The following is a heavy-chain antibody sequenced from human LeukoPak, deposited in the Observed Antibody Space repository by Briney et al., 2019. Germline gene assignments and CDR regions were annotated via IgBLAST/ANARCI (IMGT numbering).Heavy chain of an antibody. CDR2: VYYSGST. D-gene: IGHD7-27*01. V-gene: IGHV4-31*03. CDR1: GGSITSGGYY. J-gene: IGHJ4*02. CDR3: ARGGQLGIAVDY. Sequence: PSQTLSLTCTLSGGSITSGGYYWSWIRQHPGKGLEWIGYVYYSGSTYYNPSLKGRVTISVDTSKNQFSLKLSSVTTADTAVYYCARGGQLGIAVDYWGQGTLVTVSS.